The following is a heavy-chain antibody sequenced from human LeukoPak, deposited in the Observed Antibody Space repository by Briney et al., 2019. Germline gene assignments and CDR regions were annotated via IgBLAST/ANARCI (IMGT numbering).Heavy chain of an antibody. CDR2: MYYSGST. Sequence: PSETLSLTCTVSGGSISSSGYCWGWIRQPPGKGLEWIGSMYYSGSTYYNPSLKSRVTISVDTSKNQFSLKLSSVTAADTAVYYCARPLIKPDIVVVPAAIGGAFDIWGQGTMVTVSS. CDR3: ARPLIKPDIVVVPAAIGGAFDI. V-gene: IGHV4-39*01. D-gene: IGHD2-2*02. CDR1: GGSISSSGYC. J-gene: IGHJ3*02.